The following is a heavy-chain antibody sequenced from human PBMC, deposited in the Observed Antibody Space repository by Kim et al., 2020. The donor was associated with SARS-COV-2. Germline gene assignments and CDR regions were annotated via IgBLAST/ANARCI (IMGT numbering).Heavy chain of an antibody. CDR1: GGSINSGSYY. CDR3: TRQYSGYARGAFDI. Sequence: SETLSLTCTVSGGSINSGSYYWGWIRQPPGKGLEWIGCIYYSGSTYYNPSLKNRVSISVDTSKNQFSLNLSSVTAADTAVYYCTRQYSGYARGAFDIWGQGTMVTVSS. J-gene: IGHJ3*02. CDR2: IYYSGST. V-gene: IGHV4-39*01. D-gene: IGHD5-12*01.